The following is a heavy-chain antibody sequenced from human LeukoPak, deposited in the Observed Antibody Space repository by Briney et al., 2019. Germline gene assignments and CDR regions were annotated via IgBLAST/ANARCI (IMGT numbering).Heavy chain of an antibody. J-gene: IGHJ3*02. CDR2: IKQDGSEK. V-gene: IGHV3-7*03. CDR1: GFTLSIYW. D-gene: IGHD2-15*01. CDR3: ARVFQFYSNGFDI. Sequence: PGGSLRLSCAASGFTLSIYWMTWVRQAPGKGLEWVANIKQDGSEKYYVDSVKGRFTISRDNAKSSLYLQMNSLRADDTAVYYCARVFQFYSNGFDIWGPGTMVTASS.